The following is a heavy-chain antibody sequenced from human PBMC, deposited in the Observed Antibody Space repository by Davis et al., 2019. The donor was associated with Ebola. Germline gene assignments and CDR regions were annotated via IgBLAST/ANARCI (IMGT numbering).Heavy chain of an antibody. Sequence: PGGSLRLSCAASGFSFSSHYMYWVRQAPGKGLEWVAFIRFDGSEKYYADSVKGRFTISRENSKATLDLQMNSLRAEDTAVYYCAKGDNSGWYGVDYWGQGTLVTVSS. CDR3: AKGDNSGWYGVDY. D-gene: IGHD6-19*01. V-gene: IGHV3-30*02. CDR2: IRFDGSEK. J-gene: IGHJ4*02. CDR1: GFSFSSHY.